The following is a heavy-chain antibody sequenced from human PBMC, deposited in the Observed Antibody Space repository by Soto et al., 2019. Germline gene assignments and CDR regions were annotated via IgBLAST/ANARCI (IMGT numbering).Heavy chain of an antibody. Sequence: QVQLVESGGGVVQPGRSLRLSCAASGFTFSSYAMHWVRQAPGKGLEWVAVISYDGSNKYYADSVKGRITMSRDNSKNTRYLQMNSLRAEDTAVYYCARDLVGKGSSSWYCGMDVWGQGTTVTVSS. CDR2: ISYDGSNK. J-gene: IGHJ6*02. CDR1: GFTFSSYA. V-gene: IGHV3-30-3*01. D-gene: IGHD6-13*01. CDR3: ARDLVGKGSSSWYCGMDV.